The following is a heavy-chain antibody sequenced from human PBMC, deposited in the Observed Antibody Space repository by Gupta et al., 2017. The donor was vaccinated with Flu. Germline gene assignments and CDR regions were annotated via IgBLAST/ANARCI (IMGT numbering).Heavy chain of an antibody. CDR2: INHSGST. CDR1: GGSFSGYY. Sequence: QVQLQQWGAGLLKPSETLSLTCAVYGGSFSGYYWSWIRQPPGKGLEWIGEINHSGSTNYNPSLKSRVTISVDTSKNQFSLKLSSVTAADTAVYYCARGPRYGGIAVAGRTYYYYGMDVWGQGTTVTVSS. D-gene: IGHD6-19*01. V-gene: IGHV4-34*01. CDR3: ARGPRYGGIAVAGRTYYYYGMDV. J-gene: IGHJ6*02.